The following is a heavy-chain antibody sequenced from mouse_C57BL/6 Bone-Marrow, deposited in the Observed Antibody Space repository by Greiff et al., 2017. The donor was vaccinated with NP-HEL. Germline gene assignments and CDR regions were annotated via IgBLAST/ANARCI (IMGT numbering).Heavy chain of an antibody. CDR3: ARDHYYGSSYCFDY. CDR1: GFSLTSYG. Sequence: VKLVESGPGLVQPSQSLSITCTVSGFSLTSYGVHWVRQSPGKGLEWLGVIWSGGSTDYNAAFISRLSISKDNSKSQVFFKMNSLQADDTAIYYCARDHYYGSSYCFDYWGQGTTLTVSS. CDR2: IWSGGST. J-gene: IGHJ2*01. D-gene: IGHD1-1*01. V-gene: IGHV2-2*01.